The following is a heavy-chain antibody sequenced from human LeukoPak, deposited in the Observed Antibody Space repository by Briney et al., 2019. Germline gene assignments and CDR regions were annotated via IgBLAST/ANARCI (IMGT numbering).Heavy chain of an antibody. D-gene: IGHD5-18*01. Sequence: GSSVKVSCKASGGTFSSYAISWVRQAPGQGLEWMGGTIPILNTVAYAQKFQGRVTINTGGSTSTAHMELSSLGSEDTAVYYCARREGDNTYGYYFDDWGQGTLVTVSS. V-gene: IGHV1-69*05. CDR2: TIPILNTV. CDR1: GGTFSSYA. J-gene: IGHJ4*02. CDR3: ARREGDNTYGYYFDD.